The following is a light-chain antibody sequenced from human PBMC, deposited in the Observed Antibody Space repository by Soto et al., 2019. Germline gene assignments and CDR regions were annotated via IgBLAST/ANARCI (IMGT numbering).Light chain of an antibody. CDR3: SSYTSSSTLGV. J-gene: IGLJ2*01. Sequence: QSALTQPASVSGSPGQSITISCTGTSSDVGGYNYVSWYQQHPGKAPKLMIYDVSNRPSGVSNRFSGSKSGNTASLTISGRQAEDEADSYGSSYTSSSTLGVFGGGTKLTVL. CDR2: DVS. CDR1: SSDVGGYNY. V-gene: IGLV2-14*01.